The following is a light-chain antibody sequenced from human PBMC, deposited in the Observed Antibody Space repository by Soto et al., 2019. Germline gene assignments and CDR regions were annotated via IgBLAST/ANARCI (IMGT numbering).Light chain of an antibody. Sequence: QSALAQPASVCGSPGQSITISCTGTSSDVGGYNYVSWYQQHPGKAPKLMIYDVSNRPSGVSNRFSGSKSGNTASLTISGLQAEDEADYYCSSYTSSFYVFGTGTKVTVL. V-gene: IGLV2-14*01. CDR1: SSDVGGYNY. CDR2: DVS. J-gene: IGLJ1*01. CDR3: SSYTSSFYV.